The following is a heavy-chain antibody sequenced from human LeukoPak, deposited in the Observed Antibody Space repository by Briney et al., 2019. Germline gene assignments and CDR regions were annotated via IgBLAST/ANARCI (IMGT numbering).Heavy chain of an antibody. Sequence: ASVNLSCKASGGTFSSYAISWVRQAPGQGLEWMGGIIPIFGTANYAQKFQGRVTITTDESTSTAYMELSSLRSEDTAVYYCARVKAAILDAFDIRGQGTMVTVSS. CDR3: ARVKAAILDAFDI. V-gene: IGHV1-69*05. CDR1: GGTFSSYA. D-gene: IGHD2-2*01. J-gene: IGHJ3*02. CDR2: IIPIFGTA.